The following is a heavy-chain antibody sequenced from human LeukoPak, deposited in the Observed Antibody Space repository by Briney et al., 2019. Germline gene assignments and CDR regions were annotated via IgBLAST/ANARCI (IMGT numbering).Heavy chain of an antibody. CDR1: GYIFTDYY. D-gene: IGHD6-6*01. V-gene: IGHV1-46*01. CDR3: ARDLEYSSSSGYFDY. Sequence: ASVKVSCKASGYIFTDYYMHWVRQAPGQGLEWMGIINPSGGSTSYAQKFQGRVTMTRDTSTSTVYMELSSLRSEDTAVYYCARDLEYSSSSGYFDYWGQGTLVTVSS. J-gene: IGHJ4*02. CDR2: INPSGGST.